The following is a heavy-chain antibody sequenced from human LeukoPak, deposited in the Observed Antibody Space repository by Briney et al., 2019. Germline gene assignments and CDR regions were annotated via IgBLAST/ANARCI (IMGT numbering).Heavy chain of an antibody. J-gene: IGHJ4*02. CDR2: ISAYNGHT. Sequence: ASVKVSCKASGYTFTSYGISWVRQAPGQGLEWMGWISAYNGHTNYAQKLQGRVTMTTDTSTSTAYMELWSLRSDDTAVYYCARDYSSGWYGSFDYWGQGTLVTVSS. D-gene: IGHD6-19*01. CDR3: ARDYSSGWYGSFDY. CDR1: GYTFTSYG. V-gene: IGHV1-18*01.